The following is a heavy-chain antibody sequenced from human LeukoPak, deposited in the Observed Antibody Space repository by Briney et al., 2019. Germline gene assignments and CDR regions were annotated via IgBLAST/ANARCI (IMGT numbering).Heavy chain of an antibody. J-gene: IGHJ4*02. D-gene: IGHD1-26*01. CDR3: ARENSGSYREFDY. CDR2: IYTSGST. CDR1: GGSISSYY. V-gene: IGHV4-4*07. Sequence: SETLSLTCTVSGGSISSYYWSWIRQPAGKGLVWIGRIYTSGSTNYNASLKSRVSMSVDTSKSQFSLKLSSVTAADTAVFYCARENSGSYREFDYWGQGTLVTVSS.